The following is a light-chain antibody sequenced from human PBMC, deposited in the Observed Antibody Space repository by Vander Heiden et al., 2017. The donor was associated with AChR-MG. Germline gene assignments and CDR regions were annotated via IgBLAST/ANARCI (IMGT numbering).Light chain of an antibody. Sequence: DIVMTQSPLSLPVTPGEPASISCRSSQSLLHSNGYNYLDWYLQKPGQSPQLLIYLGSNRASGAPDRFSGSGSGTDFTLKISRVEAEDVGVYYCMQALQFTFGPGTKVEIK. J-gene: IGKJ3*01. CDR1: QSLLHSNGYNY. V-gene: IGKV2-28*01. CDR3: MQALQFT. CDR2: LGS.